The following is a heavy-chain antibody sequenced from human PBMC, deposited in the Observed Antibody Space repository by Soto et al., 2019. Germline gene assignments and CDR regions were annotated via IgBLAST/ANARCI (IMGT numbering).Heavy chain of an antibody. V-gene: IGHV1-18*01. Sequence: QVQLVQSGAEVKKPGASVKVSCKASGYTFTSYGISWVRQAPGQGLEWMGWISAYNGNTNYAQKLQGRVTMTTDTSTSKAYMELRSLRSDDTAVYYCARDLKFYYGSGRPYFDYWGQGTLVTVSS. CDR3: ARDLKFYYGSGRPYFDY. J-gene: IGHJ4*02. CDR2: ISAYNGNT. D-gene: IGHD3-10*01. CDR1: GYTFTSYG.